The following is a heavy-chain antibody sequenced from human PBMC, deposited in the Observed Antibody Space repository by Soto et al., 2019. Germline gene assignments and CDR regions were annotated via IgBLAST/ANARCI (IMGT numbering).Heavy chain of an antibody. CDR2: IYYSGPT. V-gene: IGHV4-39*01. D-gene: IGHD4-17*01. CDR3: APVGIGTTTVDY. J-gene: IGHJ4*02. Sequence: QLQLRESGPGLVQPSETLSLTCLVSGGSISSSTYYWGWIRQPPGKGLEWIGSIYYSGPTYYNPSLRSRITISMDRSKNNFSLKLTSVTAEYTAIYYCAPVGIGTTTVDYWGQGTLVTVSS. CDR1: GGSISSSTYY.